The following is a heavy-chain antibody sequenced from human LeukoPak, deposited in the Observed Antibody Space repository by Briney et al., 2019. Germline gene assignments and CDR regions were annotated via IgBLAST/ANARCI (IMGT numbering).Heavy chain of an antibody. Sequence: ASVKVSCKASGSTFTNYYIHWVRQAPGQGLEWMGWINPNSGGTNYAQKFQGRVTMTRDTSMSTVYMELSSLRSEDTAVYYCARKTGSSWYGGWFDPWGQGTLVTVSS. CDR2: INPNSGGT. V-gene: IGHV1-2*02. D-gene: IGHD6-13*01. J-gene: IGHJ5*02. CDR3: ARKTGSSWYGGWFDP. CDR1: GSTFTNYY.